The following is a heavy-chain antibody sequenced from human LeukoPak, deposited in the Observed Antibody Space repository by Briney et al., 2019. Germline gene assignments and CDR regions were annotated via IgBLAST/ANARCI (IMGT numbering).Heavy chain of an antibody. CDR1: GGSISSYY. J-gene: IGHJ4*02. CDR3: ARGYSSSFDY. D-gene: IGHD6-19*01. CDR2: IYTSGST. V-gene: IGHV4-4*07. Sequence: SETLSLTCTVSGGSISSYYWSWIRQPAGKGLEWIGRIYTSGSTNYNPSLKSRVTISVDKSKNQFSLKLSSVTAADTAVCYCARGYSSSFDYWGQGTLVTVSS.